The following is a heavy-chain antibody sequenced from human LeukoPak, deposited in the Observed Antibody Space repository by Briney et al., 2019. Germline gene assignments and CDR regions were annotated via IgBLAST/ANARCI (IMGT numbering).Heavy chain of an antibody. V-gene: IGHV3-21*01. CDR1: GFTFSSYS. CDR3: ARDSDIYCSSTSCYGGY. CDR2: ISSSSSYI. D-gene: IGHD2-2*01. J-gene: IGHJ4*02. Sequence: GGSLRLSCAASGFTFSSYSMNWVRQAPGRGLEWVSSISSSSSYIYYADSVKGRFTISRDNAKNSLYLQMNSLRAEDTAVYYCARDSDIYCSSTSCYGGYWGQGTLVTVSS.